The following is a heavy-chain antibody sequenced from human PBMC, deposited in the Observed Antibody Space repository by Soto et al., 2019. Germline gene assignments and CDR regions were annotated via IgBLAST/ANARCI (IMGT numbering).Heavy chain of an antibody. V-gene: IGHV3-13*05. CDR3: ARLPSVLRYFEHTDAFDI. J-gene: IGHJ3*02. CDR1: GFTFSSYD. Sequence: GGSLRLSCAASGFTFSSYDMHWVRQATGKGLEWVSAIGTAGDPYYPGSVKGRFTISRENAKNSLYLQMNSLRAGDTAVYYCARLPSVLRYFEHTDAFDIWGQGTMVTVSS. D-gene: IGHD3-9*01. CDR2: IGTAGDP.